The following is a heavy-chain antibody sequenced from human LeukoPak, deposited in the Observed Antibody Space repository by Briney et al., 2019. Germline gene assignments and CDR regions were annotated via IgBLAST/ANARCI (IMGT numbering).Heavy chain of an antibody. CDR1: GFIVSSNY. CDR3: AREVPPAPGAFDI. V-gene: IGHV3-53*01. CDR2: IYSDGNT. Sequence: GGSLRLSCAASGFIVSSNYMSWVRQAPGKGLEWVSVIYSDGNTYHADSVKGRFTISRDKTKNALCLQLNSLRAEDTAVYYCAREVPPAPGAFDIWGQGTMVTVSS. J-gene: IGHJ3*02. D-gene: IGHD2-15*01.